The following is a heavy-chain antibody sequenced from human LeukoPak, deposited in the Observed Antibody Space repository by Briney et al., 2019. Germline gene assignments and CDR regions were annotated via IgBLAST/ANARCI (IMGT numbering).Heavy chain of an antibody. CDR1: GFTFSSYA. D-gene: IGHD3-22*01. J-gene: IGHJ4*02. CDR2: ISGGGGST. CDR3: AKDFGGYYYDSSGYYDY. V-gene: IGHV3-23*01. Sequence: PGGSLRLSCAASGFTFSSYAMSWVRQAPGKGLEWVSAISGGGGSTYYADSVKGRFTISRDNSKNTLYLQMNSLRAEDTAVYYCAKDFGGYYYDSSGYYDYWGQGTLVTVSS.